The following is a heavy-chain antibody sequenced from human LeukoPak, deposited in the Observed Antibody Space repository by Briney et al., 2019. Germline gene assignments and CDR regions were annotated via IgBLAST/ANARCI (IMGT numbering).Heavy chain of an antibody. Sequence: GGSLRLSCVASGFTFSSWSMNWVRQAPGKGLEWLSYISGTSSTIYYADSVKGRFTISRDNAKNSLYLQMNSLRAEDTAVYYCARPRTAEYYFDYWGQGMLVTVFS. CDR3: ARPRTAEYYFDY. J-gene: IGHJ4*02. CDR2: ISGTSSTI. CDR1: GFTFSSWS. V-gene: IGHV3-48*04.